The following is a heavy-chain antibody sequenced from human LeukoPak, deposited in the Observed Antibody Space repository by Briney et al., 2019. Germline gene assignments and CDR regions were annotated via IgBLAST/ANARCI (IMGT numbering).Heavy chain of an antibody. J-gene: IGHJ6*03. CDR2: INYSGRP. V-gene: IGHV4-34*01. CDR1: DGSFSDYY. CDR3: ARGVRGSTSWNSYYIYFYLDV. Sequence: PSETLSLTCAVFDGSFSDYYWSWVRQPPGKGLEWIGEINYSGRPNYYPSLTSRATLSIDTSKNQFSLKLSSVTVADTAVYYCARGVRGSTSWNSYYIYFYLDVWGKGTTVTVSS. D-gene: IGHD1-7*01.